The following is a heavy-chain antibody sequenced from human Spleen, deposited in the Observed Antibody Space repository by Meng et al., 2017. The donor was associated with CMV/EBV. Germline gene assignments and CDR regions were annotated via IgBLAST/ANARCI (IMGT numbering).Heavy chain of an antibody. CDR1: EFSFSSYE. CDR3: AGTDYYSYGMDV. D-gene: IGHD1-1*01. Sequence: GGSLRLSCAASEFSFSSYEMNWVRQAPGKGLEWISFISTSGGTIYYADSVRGRFTISRHNAKRSLYLQMNSLRVEDTAVYYCAGTDYYSYGMDVWSQGTTVTVSS. CDR2: ISTSGGTI. J-gene: IGHJ6*02. V-gene: IGHV3-48*03.